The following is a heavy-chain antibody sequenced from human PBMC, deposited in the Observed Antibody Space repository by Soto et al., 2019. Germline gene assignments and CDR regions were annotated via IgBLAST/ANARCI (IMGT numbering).Heavy chain of an antibody. V-gene: IGHV1-2*02. Sequence: ASVKVSCKPSGYTFTDLYIHWVRQAPGQGLEWMGWVDPNSGDTKQTQKFQGRLTMTRDTSTGAVYMELYSLRSDDTSVYYCARDNYDPLDYWGQGTLVTVSS. CDR2: VDPNSGDT. D-gene: IGHD3-16*01. J-gene: IGHJ4*02. CDR1: GYTFTDLY. CDR3: ARDNYDPLDY.